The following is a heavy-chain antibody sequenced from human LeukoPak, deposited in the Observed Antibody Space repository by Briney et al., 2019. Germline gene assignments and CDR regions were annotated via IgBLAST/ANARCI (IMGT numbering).Heavy chain of an antibody. V-gene: IGHV3-33*01. Sequence: GGSLRLSCAASGFIFSNYGMHWVRQAPGKGLEWVALTWYDESNKYYADSVKGRFTISRDNSKNILYLQMNSLRAEDTAVYYCARDLWCGADCYGTFDIWGQGTMVSVSS. CDR1: GFIFSNYG. D-gene: IGHD2-21*02. CDR3: ARDLWCGADCYGTFDI. CDR2: TWYDESNK. J-gene: IGHJ3*02.